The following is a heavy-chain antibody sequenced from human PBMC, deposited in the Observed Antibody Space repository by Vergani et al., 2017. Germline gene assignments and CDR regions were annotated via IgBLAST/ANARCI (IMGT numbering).Heavy chain of an antibody. D-gene: IGHD6-19*01. CDR1: GFTFIMHA. V-gene: IGHV3-23*01. Sequence: EVQLLESGGDLVQPGGSLRLSCAASGFTFIMHAMSWVRQAPGKGLEWVSTLSASDRRTHYADSVKGRFTISRDISKNTLFLHMNSLRPEDTAVYYCAKVSRSGVAGTFGTFDIWGQGTMVTVSS. CDR2: LSASDRRT. J-gene: IGHJ3*02. CDR3: AKVSRSGVAGTFGTFDI.